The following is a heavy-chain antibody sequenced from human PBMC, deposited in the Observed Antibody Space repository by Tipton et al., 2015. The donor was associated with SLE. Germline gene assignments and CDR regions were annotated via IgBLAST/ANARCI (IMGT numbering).Heavy chain of an antibody. CDR1: GFTFSSYG. CDR3: ATLEARGH. Sequence: GSLRLSCAASGFTFSSYGMHWVRQAPGKGLEWVAFIQYDGAKRYYADSVKGRFTISRDNSKNTLDLQMNSLRPDDTAMYYCATLEARGHWGQGTLVTVSS. CDR2: IQYDGAKR. V-gene: IGHV3-30*02. J-gene: IGHJ4*02.